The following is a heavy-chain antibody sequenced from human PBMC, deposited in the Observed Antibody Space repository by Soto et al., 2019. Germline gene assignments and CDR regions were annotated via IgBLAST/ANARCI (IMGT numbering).Heavy chain of an antibody. CDR1: GGSISSYY. J-gene: IGHJ6*03. Sequence: SETLSLTCTVSGGSISSYYWSWIRQPPGKGLEWIGYIYYSGSTNYNPSLKSRVTISVDTSKNQFSLKLSSVTAADTAVYYCARNLLGGSSSWPTMGSYYYYYMDVWGKGTTVTVSS. CDR3: ARNLLGGSSSWPTMGSYYYYYMDV. V-gene: IGHV4-59*01. D-gene: IGHD6-13*01. CDR2: IYYSGST.